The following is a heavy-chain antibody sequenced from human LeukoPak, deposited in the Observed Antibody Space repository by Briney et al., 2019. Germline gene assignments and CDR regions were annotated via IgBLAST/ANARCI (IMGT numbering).Heavy chain of an antibody. CDR3: ARDPNGDYIGAFDM. CDR2: IRTGDHST. V-gene: IGHV3-23*01. CDR1: GFTFSSYA. Sequence: GGSLRLSCTASGFTFSSYAMLWVRQAPGKGLELVSAIRTGDHSTYYADSVKGRFTISRDNSKHTLFLQMDSLIAEDTAVYCCARDPNGDYIGAFDMWGPGTTVTVSS. J-gene: IGHJ3*02. D-gene: IGHD4-17*01.